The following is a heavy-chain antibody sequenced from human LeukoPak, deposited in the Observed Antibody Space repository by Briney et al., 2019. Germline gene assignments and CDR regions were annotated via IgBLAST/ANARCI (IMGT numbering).Heavy chain of an antibody. J-gene: IGHJ4*02. CDR2: IWYDGTNK. D-gene: IGHD1-7*01. V-gene: IGHV3-33*01. Sequence: GRSLRLSCAASGFSFTSHGMHWVRQAPGKGLEWVAVIWYDGTNKYYADSVKGRFTISRDTSNNMLYVQMKSLRAEDTDVYYCASVPETTTTDYRAQATLVSVSS. CDR1: GFSFTSHG. CDR3: ASVPETTTTDY.